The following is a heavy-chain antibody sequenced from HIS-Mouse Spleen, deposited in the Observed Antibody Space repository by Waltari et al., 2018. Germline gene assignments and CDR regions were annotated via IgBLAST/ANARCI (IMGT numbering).Heavy chain of an antibody. CDR1: GGTFSSYA. CDR3: ARALGGGYSGYDYY. V-gene: IGHV1-69*04. Sequence: QVQLVQSGAEVKKPGSSVKVSCKASGGTFSSYAISWVRQAPGQGLEGMGRIIPSLGIANSAQRFQGRVTITAEKSTGTAYMELSSLRSEDTAVYYCARALGGGYSGYDYYWGQGTLVTVSS. J-gene: IGHJ4*02. D-gene: IGHD5-12*01. CDR2: IIPSLGIA.